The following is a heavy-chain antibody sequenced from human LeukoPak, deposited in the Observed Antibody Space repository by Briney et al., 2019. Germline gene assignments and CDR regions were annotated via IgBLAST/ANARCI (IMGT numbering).Heavy chain of an antibody. CDR3: ARDRDSNGWTVAFDF. D-gene: IGHD6-19*01. Sequence: SETLSLTCGVFGYSISSGYYWGWIRQPPGKGLEWIGSIYHSGSTYYNASLKSRVTISVDTSKNQFSLELSSVTAADTAVYYCARDRDSNGWTVAFDFWGQGTMVTVSS. CDR1: GYSISSGYY. J-gene: IGHJ3*01. V-gene: IGHV4-38-2*02. CDR2: IYHSGST.